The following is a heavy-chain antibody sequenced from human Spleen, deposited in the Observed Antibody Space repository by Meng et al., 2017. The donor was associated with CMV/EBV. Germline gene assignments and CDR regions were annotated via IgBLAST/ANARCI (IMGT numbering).Heavy chain of an antibody. CDR1: GFTFNSYA. J-gene: IGHJ3*02. Sequence: GGSLRLSCTASGFTFNSYAMTWVRQAPGKGLEWVAFIRYDGSNKYYADSVKGRFTISRDNSKNTLYLQMNSLRAEDTAVYYCAKDQHDFWSGYYFDAFDIWGQGTMVTVSS. CDR2: IRYDGSNK. D-gene: IGHD3-3*01. CDR3: AKDQHDFWSGYYFDAFDI. V-gene: IGHV3-30*02.